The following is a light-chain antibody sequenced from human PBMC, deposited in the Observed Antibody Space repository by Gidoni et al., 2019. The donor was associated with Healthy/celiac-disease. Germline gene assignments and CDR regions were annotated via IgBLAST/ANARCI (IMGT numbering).Light chain of an antibody. CDR2: SNN. V-gene: IGLV1-44*01. Sequence: QSVLTQPPSASGTPGQRVTISCSGSSSNIGSNTVNWYQQLPGTAPKLLIYSNNQRPSGVPDRFSVSKSGTSASLAISGLQSEDEADYYCAAWDDSLNGRGVFGGGTKLTVL. CDR3: AAWDDSLNGRGV. CDR1: SSNIGSNT. J-gene: IGLJ3*02.